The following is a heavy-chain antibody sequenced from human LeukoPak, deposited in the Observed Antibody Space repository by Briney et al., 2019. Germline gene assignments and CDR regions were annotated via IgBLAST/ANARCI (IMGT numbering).Heavy chain of an antibody. D-gene: IGHD3-10*01. V-gene: IGHV3-15*01. Sequence: GGSLRLSCAASGFTFSNAWMSWVRQAPGKGLEWVGRIKSKTDGGTTDYAAPVKGRFTISRDDSKNTLYLRMNSLKTEDTAVYYCTTQVLLWFGYVDYWGQGTLVTVSS. CDR1: GFTFSNAW. J-gene: IGHJ4*02. CDR3: TTQVLLWFGYVDY. CDR2: IKSKTDGGTT.